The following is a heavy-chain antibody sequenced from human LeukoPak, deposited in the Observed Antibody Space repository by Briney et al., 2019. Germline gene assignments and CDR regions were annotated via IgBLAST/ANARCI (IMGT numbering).Heavy chain of an antibody. D-gene: IGHD3-10*01. V-gene: IGHV1-46*01. CDR1: GYTFTTYN. J-gene: IGHJ4*02. CDR3: ATGGY. CDR2: INPTGGST. Sequence: ASVTVSCKASGYTFTTYNINWVRQAPGQGLEWMGKINPTGGSTSSAQKFQGRVTMTRDMSTSTVYMELSSLTSEDTAGYYCATGGYWGQGTLVTVSS.